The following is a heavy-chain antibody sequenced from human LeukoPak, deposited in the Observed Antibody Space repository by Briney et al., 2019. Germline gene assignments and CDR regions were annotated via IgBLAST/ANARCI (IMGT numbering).Heavy chain of an antibody. Sequence: SETLSLTCTVSGGSISSGSYYWSWIRQPAGKGLEWIGRIYTSGSTNYNPSLKSRVTISVDTSKNQFSLKLSSVTAADTAVYYCAGDLSSGSSNDWFDPWGQGTLVTVSS. CDR1: GGSISSGSYY. CDR3: AGDLSSGSSNDWFDP. J-gene: IGHJ5*02. CDR2: IYTSGST. V-gene: IGHV4-61*02. D-gene: IGHD6-13*01.